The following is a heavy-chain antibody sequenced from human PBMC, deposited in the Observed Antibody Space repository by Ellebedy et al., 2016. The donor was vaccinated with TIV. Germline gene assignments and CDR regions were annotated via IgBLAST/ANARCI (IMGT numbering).Heavy chain of an antibody. D-gene: IGHD2-21*01. CDR3: ARGEYVDY. CDR1: ANSFNTYW. Sequence: GESLKISCKGSANSFNTYWIGWVRQMPGKGLEWMGIIYPGDSDTRYSPSFQGQVTISADKSISTAYLQWSSLKASDTAMYYCARGEYVDYWGQGTLVIVSS. V-gene: IGHV5-51*01. CDR2: IYPGDSDT. J-gene: IGHJ4*02.